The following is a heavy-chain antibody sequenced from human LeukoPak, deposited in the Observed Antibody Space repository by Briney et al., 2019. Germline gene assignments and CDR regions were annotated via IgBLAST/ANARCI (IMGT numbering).Heavy chain of an antibody. D-gene: IGHD6-19*01. CDR2: IYYSGST. V-gene: IGHV4-59*08. Sequence: SETLSLTCTVSGGSISNYYWSWIRQSPGKGLEWIGYIYYSGSTNYNPSLKSRVTISVDTSKNQFSLKLSSVTAADTAVYYCARQGSGSARDWGQGTLVTVSS. CDR1: GGSISNYY. CDR3: ARQGSGSARD. J-gene: IGHJ4*02.